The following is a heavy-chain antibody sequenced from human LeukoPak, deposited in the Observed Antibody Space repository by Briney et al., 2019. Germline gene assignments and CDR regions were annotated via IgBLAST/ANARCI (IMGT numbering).Heavy chain of an antibody. J-gene: IGHJ5*02. CDR1: GYTFTDYC. CDR3: ARDRITGTTVRRWFDP. D-gene: IGHD1-7*01. CDR2: INPYSGVT. V-gene: IGHV1-2*02. Sequence: ASVKVSCKTSGYTFTDYCMHWVRQAPGQGLEWMGWINPYSGVTNYAQKFQGRVTLTRDTSISTAYMELSSLKSDDTAVYYCARDRITGTTVRRWFDPWGQGTLVAVSS.